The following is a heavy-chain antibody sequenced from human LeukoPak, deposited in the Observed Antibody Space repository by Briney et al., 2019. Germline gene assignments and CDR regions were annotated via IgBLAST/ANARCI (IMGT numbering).Heavy chain of an antibody. CDR1: GGSFSGYY. D-gene: IGHD4-11*01. J-gene: IGHJ1*01. Sequence: SETLSLTCAVYGGSFSGYYWSWIRQPPGKGLEWIGEINHSGSTNYNPSLKSRVTISVDTSKNQFSLKLSSVTAADTAVYYCARTTVTTTPGWIDFQHWGQGTLVTVSS. V-gene: IGHV4-34*01. CDR3: ARTTVTTTPGWIDFQH. CDR2: INHSGST.